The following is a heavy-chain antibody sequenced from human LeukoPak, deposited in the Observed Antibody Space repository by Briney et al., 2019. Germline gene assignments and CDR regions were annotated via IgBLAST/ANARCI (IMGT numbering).Heavy chain of an antibody. J-gene: IGHJ2*01. V-gene: IGHV4-34*01. CDR2: INHSGNT. CDR1: GGSFSGYY. Sequence: PSETLSLTCAVYGGSFSGYYWSWIRQPPGKGLEWIGEINHSGNTNYNPSLKSRVTMSVDKSKNQFSLKLRSVTAADTAVYYCAGAVVMTATHYWYFHLWGRGSLVTVSS. CDR3: AGAVVMTATHYWYFHL. D-gene: IGHD2-21*02.